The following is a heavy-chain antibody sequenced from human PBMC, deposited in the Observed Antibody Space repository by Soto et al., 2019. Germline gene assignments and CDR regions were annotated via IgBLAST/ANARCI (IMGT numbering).Heavy chain of an antibody. J-gene: IGHJ4*02. Sequence: PGGSLSLSGTASGFTFGDYSMSWVRQAPWKGLEWVGFIRSKAYGGTTESAASVKGRFTISRDDSKSIAYLQMNSLKSEDTAVYYCTSSHYTGRACDYWGQGPRVTV. CDR2: IRSKAYGGTT. V-gene: IGHV3-49*04. CDR1: GFTFGDYS. D-gene: IGHD3-10*01. CDR3: TSSHYTGRACDY.